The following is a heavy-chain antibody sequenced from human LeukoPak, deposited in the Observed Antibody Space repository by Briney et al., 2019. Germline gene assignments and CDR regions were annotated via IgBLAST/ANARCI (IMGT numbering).Heavy chain of an antibody. CDR2: IIPIFGTA. CDR1: GGTFISYA. D-gene: IGHD6-13*01. Sequence: SVKVSCKASGGTFISYAISWVRHAPGQGLEWMGGIIPIFGTANYAQKFQGRVTITADESTSTAYMELSSLRSEDTAVYYCARMYSSSWYVNSFDYWGQGTLVTVSS. V-gene: IGHV1-69*13. J-gene: IGHJ4*02. CDR3: ARMYSSSWYVNSFDY.